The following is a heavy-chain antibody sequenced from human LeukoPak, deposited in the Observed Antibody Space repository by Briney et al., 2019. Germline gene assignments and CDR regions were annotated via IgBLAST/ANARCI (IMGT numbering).Heavy chain of an antibody. D-gene: IGHD1-26*01. J-gene: IGHJ4*02. Sequence: PGGSLRLSCAASGFTFGNYWMSWVRQAPGKGLEWVANIKQAGSEKNYVDSVKGRFTISRDNAKNSLSLQMNSLRAEDTAVYYCAKVGSYDLPAPFDYWGQGTLVSVSS. V-gene: IGHV3-7*01. CDR2: IKQAGSEK. CDR1: GFTFGNYW. CDR3: AKVGSYDLPAPFDY.